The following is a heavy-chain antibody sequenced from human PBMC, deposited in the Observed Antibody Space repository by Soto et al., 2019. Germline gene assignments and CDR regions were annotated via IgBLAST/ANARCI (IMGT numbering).Heavy chain of an antibody. CDR1: GFTFSSYS. D-gene: IGHD6-13*01. V-gene: IGHV3-21*01. Sequence: GGSLRLSCAASGFTFSSYSMNWVRQAPAKGLEWVSSISSSSSYIYYADSVKGRFTISRDNAKNSLYLQMNSLRAEDTAVYYCARVDSSSWDEGYYYYGMDVWGQGTTVTVSS. J-gene: IGHJ6*02. CDR3: ARVDSSSWDEGYYYYGMDV. CDR2: ISSSSSYI.